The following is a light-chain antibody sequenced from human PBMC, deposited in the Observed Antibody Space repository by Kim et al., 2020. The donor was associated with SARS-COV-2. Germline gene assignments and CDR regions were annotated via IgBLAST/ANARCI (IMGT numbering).Light chain of an antibody. CDR2: EDF. CDR3: QAWDNTAWV. J-gene: IGLJ3*02. CDR1: TLGDKY. V-gene: IGLV3-1*01. Sequence: VAPGQTASITCSGDTLGDKYACWYQQKPGQSPVLVIYEDFKRPSGIPERFSGSNSGNTATLTISGTQAMDEADYYCQAWDNTAWVFGGGTRLTVL.